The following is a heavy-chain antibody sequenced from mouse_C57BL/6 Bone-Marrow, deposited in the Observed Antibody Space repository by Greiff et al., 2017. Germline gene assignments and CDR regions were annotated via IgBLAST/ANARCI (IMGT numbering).Heavy chain of an antibody. CDR2: IDPENGDT. CDR3: TSYYYGSSYFDY. D-gene: IGHD1-1*01. Sequence: EVKVEESGAELVRPGASVKLSCTASGFNIKDDYMHWVKQRPERGLEWIGWIDPENGDTEYASKFQGKATITADTSSNTAYLQLSSLTSEDTAVYYCTSYYYGSSYFDYWGQGTTLTVSS. V-gene: IGHV14-4*01. CDR1: GFNIKDDY. J-gene: IGHJ2*01.